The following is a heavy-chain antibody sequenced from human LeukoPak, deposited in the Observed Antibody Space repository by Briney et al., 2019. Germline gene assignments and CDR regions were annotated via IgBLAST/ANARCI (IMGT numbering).Heavy chain of an antibody. V-gene: IGHV4-59*01. CDR1: GGSISNYY. CDR2: IYYSGST. CDR3: ARADSSSWFD. Sequence: SETLSLTCTVSGGSISNYYWNWIRQPPGKGLEWIGYIYYSGSTNYNPSLKSRVTISADMPKNQFSLKLSSVTAADTAVYYCARADSSSWFDWGQGTLVTVSS. J-gene: IGHJ4*02. D-gene: IGHD6-13*01.